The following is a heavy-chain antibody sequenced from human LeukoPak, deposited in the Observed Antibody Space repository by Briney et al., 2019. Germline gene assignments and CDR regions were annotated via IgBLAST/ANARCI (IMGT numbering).Heavy chain of an antibody. CDR1: GFTFSSYA. CDR3: AKMGDNYGSGSYQNDGDY. V-gene: IGHV3-23*01. J-gene: IGHJ4*02. Sequence: PGGSLRLSCAASGFTFSSYAMSWVRQAPGKGLEWVSAISGSGGGTYYADSVKGRFTISRDNSKNTLYLQMNSMRAEDTAVYYCAKMGDNYGSGSYQNDGDYWGQGTLVTVSS. CDR2: ISGSGGGT. D-gene: IGHD3-10*01.